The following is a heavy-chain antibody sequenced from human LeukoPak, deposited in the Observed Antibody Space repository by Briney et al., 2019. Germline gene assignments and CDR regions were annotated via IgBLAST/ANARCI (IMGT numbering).Heavy chain of an antibody. CDR1: GFTFSSYW. Sequence: GGSLRLSCVVSGFTFSSYWMNWVRQAPGKGLEWVASIHEDGGEKYYVDSVKGRFTISRDNAKNSLYLQMNSLRDEDTAVYYCAGRKGGTNWYFDLWGRGTLVTVSS. V-gene: IGHV3-7*02. CDR3: AGRKGGTNWYFDL. D-gene: IGHD2-15*01. CDR2: IHEDGGEK. J-gene: IGHJ2*01.